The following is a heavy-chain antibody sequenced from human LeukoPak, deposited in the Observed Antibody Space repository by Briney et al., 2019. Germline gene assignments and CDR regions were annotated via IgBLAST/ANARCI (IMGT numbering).Heavy chain of an antibody. Sequence: ASVKVSCKASGYTFTSYYMHWVRQAPGQGLEWMGIINPSGGSTSYAQKFQGRVTMTRDMSTSTVYMELSSLRSEDTAVYYCARDQGYYDSSGYYSGVFDYWGQGTLVTVSP. CDR3: ARDQGYYDSSGYYSGVFDY. CDR1: GYTFTSYY. V-gene: IGHV1-46*01. J-gene: IGHJ4*02. D-gene: IGHD3-22*01. CDR2: INPSGGST.